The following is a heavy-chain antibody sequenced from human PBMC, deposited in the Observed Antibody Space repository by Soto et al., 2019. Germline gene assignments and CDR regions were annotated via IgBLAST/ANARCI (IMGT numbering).Heavy chain of an antibody. CDR2: ITNGGSST. V-gene: IGHV3-74*01. CDR3: ARGMQGSRYFDL. J-gene: IGHJ2*01. CDR1: GFVFSSYW. Sequence: EEQLVESGGGLVQPGGSLRLSCTASGFVFSSYWMHWVRQVPGKGLVWVSRITNGGSSTSYADSVNGRFTISRDNAKITLFLQMNSLRAEDTAVYYCARGMQGSRYFDLWGRGTLVTVSS.